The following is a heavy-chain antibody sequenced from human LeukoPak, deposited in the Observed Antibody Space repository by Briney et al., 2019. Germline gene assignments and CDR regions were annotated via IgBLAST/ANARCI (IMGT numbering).Heavy chain of an antibody. J-gene: IGHJ5*02. CDR1: GGSISSYY. CDR2: MSHSGNT. CDR3: ASFDNDLLNVSPRSGRS. Sequence: SETLSLTCTVSGGSISSYYWSWIRQPPGQGLEWIGSMSHSGNTHYNASLQSRLSISADISKNHFSLTLNSVTAADTAIYYCASFDNDLLNVSPRSGRSWGQGILVIVSS. D-gene: IGHD3-9*01. V-gene: IGHV4-59*12.